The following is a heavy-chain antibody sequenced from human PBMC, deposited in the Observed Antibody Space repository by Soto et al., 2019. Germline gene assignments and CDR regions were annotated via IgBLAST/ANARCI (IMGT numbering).Heavy chain of an antibody. D-gene: IGHD2-2*01. CDR2: IIPIFGTA. Sequence: QVQLVQSGAEVKKPGSSVKVSCKASGGTFSSYAISWVRQAPGQGLEWMGGIIPIFGTANYAQKFQGRVTITADESTSTAYMELSSLRSEDTAVYYCARTDIVLVPAAPYYYGMDVWGQGTTVTVSS. CDR3: ARTDIVLVPAAPYYYGMDV. J-gene: IGHJ6*02. CDR1: GGTFSSYA. V-gene: IGHV1-69*12.